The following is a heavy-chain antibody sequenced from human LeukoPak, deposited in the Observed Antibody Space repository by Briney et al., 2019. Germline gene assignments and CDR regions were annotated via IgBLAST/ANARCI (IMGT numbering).Heavy chain of an antibody. D-gene: IGHD6-13*01. CDR1: GFTFSSYG. J-gene: IGHJ4*02. CDR3: ARRGEDSSSWYLDY. CDR2: IRYDGSNK. V-gene: IGHV3-30*02. Sequence: GGSLRLSCAASGFTFSSYGMHWVRQAPGKGLEWVAFIRYDGSNKYYADSVKGRFTISRDNSKNTLYLQMNSLRAEDTAVYYCARRGEDSSSWYLDYWGQGTLVTVSS.